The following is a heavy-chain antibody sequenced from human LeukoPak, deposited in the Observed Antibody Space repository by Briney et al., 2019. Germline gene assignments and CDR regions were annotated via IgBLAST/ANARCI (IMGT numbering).Heavy chain of an antibody. CDR3: AKDKVRGAVAPFDY. V-gene: IGHV3-9*01. D-gene: IGHD6-19*01. Sequence: PGGSLRLSCAASGFTFDDYAMHWVRQAPGKGLEWVSGISWNSGSIGYADSVKGRFTISRDNAKNSLYLQMNSLRAEDTALYYCAKDKVRGAVAPFDYWGQGTLVTVSS. J-gene: IGHJ4*02. CDR1: GFTFDDYA. CDR2: ISWNSGSI.